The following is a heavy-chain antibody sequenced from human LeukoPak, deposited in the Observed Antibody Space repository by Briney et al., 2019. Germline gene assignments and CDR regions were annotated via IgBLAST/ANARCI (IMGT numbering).Heavy chain of an antibody. CDR2: ISGSGGST. J-gene: IGHJ4*02. CDR1: GFTFSSYA. D-gene: IGHD5-12*01. V-gene: IGHV3-23*01. Sequence: GGSLRLSCAASGFTFSSYAMSWVRQAPGKGLEWASAISGSGGSTYYADSVKGRFTISRDNSKNTLYLQMNSLRAEDTAVYYCAKVDCGTSGCRRIDYWGQGTLVTVSS. CDR3: AKVDCGTSGCRRIDY.